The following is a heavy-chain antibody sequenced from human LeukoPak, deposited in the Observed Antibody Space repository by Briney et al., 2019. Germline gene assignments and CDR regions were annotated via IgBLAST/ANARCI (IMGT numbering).Heavy chain of an antibody. CDR3: AKDLPETTVPAALDY. D-gene: IGHD2-2*01. V-gene: IGHV3-21*01. Sequence: GGSLRLSCAASGFTFNTYNMNWVRQAPGKGLEWVSSITGNSNYIYYADSVKGRFTVSRDNSKNTLYLQMNSLRAEDTAVYYCAKDLPETTVPAALDYWGQGTLVTVSS. CDR1: GFTFNTYN. J-gene: IGHJ4*02. CDR2: ITGNSNYI.